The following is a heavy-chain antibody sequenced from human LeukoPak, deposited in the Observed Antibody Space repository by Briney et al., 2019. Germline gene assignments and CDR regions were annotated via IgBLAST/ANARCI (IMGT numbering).Heavy chain of an antibody. CDR2: ISSSSSTI. CDR3: ARDPPGAHFDY. D-gene: IGHD7-27*01. CDR1: GFTFSSYN. V-gene: IGHV3-48*01. Sequence: YPGGSLRLSCAASGFTFSSYNMNWVRQAPGKGLEWVSYISSSSSTIYYADSVKGRFTISRDNAKNSLYLQMNSLRAEDTAVYYCARDPPGAHFDYWGQGTLVTVSS. J-gene: IGHJ4*02.